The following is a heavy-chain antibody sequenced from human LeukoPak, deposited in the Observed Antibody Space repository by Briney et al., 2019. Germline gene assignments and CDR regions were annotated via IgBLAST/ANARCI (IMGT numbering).Heavy chain of an antibody. J-gene: IGHJ4*02. Sequence: SETLSLTCTVSGGSISSGGYSWTWIRQHSGKGLEWIGYIYYTGSTYYNPSLKSRVTIPVDTSKNQFSLKLSSVTAADTAVYYCARARGPSLGSAYDYWGQGTLVTVSS. D-gene: IGHD3-22*01. V-gene: IGHV4-31*03. CDR1: GGSISSGGYS. CDR3: ARARGPSLGSAYDY. CDR2: IYYTGST.